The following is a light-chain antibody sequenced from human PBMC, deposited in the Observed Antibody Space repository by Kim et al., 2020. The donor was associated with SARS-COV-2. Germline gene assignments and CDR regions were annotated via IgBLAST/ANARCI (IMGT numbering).Light chain of an antibody. CDR3: LQHSTYPIT. CDR2: GAS. V-gene: IGKV1-17*01. Sequence: ASGGDRVTITCRARQDIRNDLGWYQQNPGRAPNRLVYGASSLQSGFPASVSGSGSGTEFPLTICSVHPEDFATYFCLQHSTYPITFGQRTRLEIK. CDR1: QDIRND. J-gene: IGKJ5*01.